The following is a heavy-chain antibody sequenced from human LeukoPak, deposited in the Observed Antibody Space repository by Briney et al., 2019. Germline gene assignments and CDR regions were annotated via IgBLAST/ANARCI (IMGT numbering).Heavy chain of an antibody. J-gene: IGHJ6*02. V-gene: IGHV3-74*03. Sequence: GGSLRLSCAASGFSLGGYWMHWVRQAPGKGLVWVSRISPEGSGTTYADSVKGRFTISRDTAKSTVYLQMNSLRDEDAAVYHCTRVQAGRSGLMDVWGRGTTVTVSS. CDR2: ISPEGSGT. CDR3: TRVQAGRSGLMDV. D-gene: IGHD2-8*02. CDR1: GFSLGGYW.